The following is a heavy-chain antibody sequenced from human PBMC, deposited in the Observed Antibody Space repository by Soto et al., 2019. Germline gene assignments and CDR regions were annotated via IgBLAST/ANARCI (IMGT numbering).Heavy chain of an antibody. J-gene: IGHJ1*01. D-gene: IGHD6-13*01. CDR1: GGSFSGYC. V-gene: IGHV4-34*01. Sequence: TSGTLSLTCVVYGGSFSGYCWSWIRQTPGERLEWVGDICHGGGANYSPSLKSRVSFSMDPSKNQFSLKLNSVMAADTAVYYCAGYSNSWSKYVKHWGRGSLVTVSS. CDR3: AGYSNSWSKYVKH. CDR2: ICHGGGA.